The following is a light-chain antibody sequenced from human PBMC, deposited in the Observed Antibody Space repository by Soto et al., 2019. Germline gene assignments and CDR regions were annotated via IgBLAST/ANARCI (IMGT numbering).Light chain of an antibody. CDR3: LHYYEWPRWT. CDR2: GAS. Sequence: EIVLTQSPGTLSLSPGERATLSCRASPSVSGSNLAWYQQKPGQAPRLVIYGASTRATGIPARFSGSGSGTEFTLTISSLQSEDFAVYDCLHYYEWPRWTFGQGTKVDIK. CDR1: PSVSGSN. J-gene: IGKJ1*01. V-gene: IGKV3-15*01.